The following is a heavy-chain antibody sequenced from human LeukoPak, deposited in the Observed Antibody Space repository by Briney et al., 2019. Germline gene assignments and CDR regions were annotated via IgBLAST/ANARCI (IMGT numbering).Heavy chain of an antibody. V-gene: IGHV3-30*18. CDR2: ASYEGSEK. J-gene: IGHJ4*02. CDR1: RFTFSNFG. D-gene: IGHD3-10*01. CDR3: AKPSGPGSDGYIDY. Sequence: GGSLRLSCAASRFTFSNFGMHWVRQAPGKGLEWVATASYEGSEKYYADSVKGRFTISRDNSKNTLYLQMSSLRAEDTAVYYCAKPSGPGSDGYIDYWGQGTLVIVSS.